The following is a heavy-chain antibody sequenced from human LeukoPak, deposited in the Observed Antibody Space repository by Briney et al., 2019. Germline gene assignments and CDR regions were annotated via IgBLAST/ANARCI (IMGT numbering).Heavy chain of an antibody. D-gene: IGHD1-7*01. CDR3: ARGPNYHPFDY. CDR2: IYCSGST. Sequence: SETLSLTCTVSGGSISSGGYYWSWIRQHPGKGLEWIGYIYCSGSTYYNPSLKSRVTISVDTSKNQFSLRLSSVTAADTAVYYCARGPNYHPFDYWGQGTLVTVSS. J-gene: IGHJ4*02. V-gene: IGHV4-31*03. CDR1: GGSISSGGYY.